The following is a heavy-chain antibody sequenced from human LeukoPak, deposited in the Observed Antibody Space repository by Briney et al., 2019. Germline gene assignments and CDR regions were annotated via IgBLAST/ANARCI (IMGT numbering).Heavy chain of an antibody. V-gene: IGHV4-30-4*08. Sequence: SETLSLTCTVSGGSISGYYWSWIRQPPGKGLEWIGYIHYSGSTHYNPSLKSRVIISVDASKKQFSLRLTSVTAADTAVYYCARESGWGAYYYYYMDVWGKGTTVTVSS. CDR2: IHYSGST. J-gene: IGHJ6*03. D-gene: IGHD3-22*01. CDR1: GGSISGYY. CDR3: ARESGWGAYYYYYMDV.